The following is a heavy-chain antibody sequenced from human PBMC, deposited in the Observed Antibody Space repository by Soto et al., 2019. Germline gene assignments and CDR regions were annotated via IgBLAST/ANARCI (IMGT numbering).Heavy chain of an antibody. CDR2: INHSGST. V-gene: IGHV4-34*01. J-gene: IGHJ4*02. CDR3: ARGPGYYYVWGSYRSGFDY. Sequence: QVQLQQWGAGLLKPSETLSLTCAVYGGSFSGYYWSWIRQPPGKGLEWIGEINHSGSTNYNPSLKSRVTMSVDTSKHQFSLKLSSVTAADTAVYYCARGPGYYYVWGSYRSGFDYWGQGTLVTVSS. D-gene: IGHD3-16*02. CDR1: GGSFSGYY.